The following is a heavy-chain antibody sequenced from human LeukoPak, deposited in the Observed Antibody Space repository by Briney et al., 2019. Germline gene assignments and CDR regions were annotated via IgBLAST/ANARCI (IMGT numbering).Heavy chain of an antibody. CDR1: GYTLTELS. Sequence: ASVKVSCKVSGYTLTELSMHWVRQAPGKGLGWMGGFDPEDGETIYAQKFQGRVTMTEDTSTDTAYMELSSLRSEDTAVYYCATVAAAGTFLFDYWGQGTLVTVSS. J-gene: IGHJ4*02. V-gene: IGHV1-24*01. CDR2: FDPEDGET. CDR3: ATVAAAGTFLFDY. D-gene: IGHD6-13*01.